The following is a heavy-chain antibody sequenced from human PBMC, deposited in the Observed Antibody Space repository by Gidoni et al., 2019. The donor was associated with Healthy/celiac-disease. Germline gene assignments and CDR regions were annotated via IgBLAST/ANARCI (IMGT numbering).Heavy chain of an antibody. CDR1: GFTFSSYG. D-gene: IGHD3-22*01. V-gene: IGHV3-30*18. CDR3: AKVTDSSGYNDY. CDR2: ISYDGSNK. J-gene: IGHJ4*02. Sequence: QVQLVESGGGVVQPGRSLRLSCAASGFTFSSYGMHWVRQAPGKGLGWVAVISYDGSNKYYADSVKGRFTISRDNSKNTLYLQMNSLRAEDTAVYYCAKVTDSSGYNDYWGQGTLVTVSS.